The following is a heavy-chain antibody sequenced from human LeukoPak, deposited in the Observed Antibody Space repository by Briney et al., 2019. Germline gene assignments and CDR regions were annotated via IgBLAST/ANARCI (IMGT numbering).Heavy chain of an antibody. CDR2: IGSSSSYI. J-gene: IGHJ3*02. CDR3: ARDGYYDSSCYYYTDAFDI. Sequence: PGGSLRLSCAASGFTISSYSMNWVRQAQGKGLEWVSSIGSSSSYIYYADSVKGRFTISRDNAKNSLYLQMNSLRAEDTAVYYCARDGYYDSSCYYYTDAFDIWGQRTMVTVSS. V-gene: IGHV3-21*01. D-gene: IGHD3-22*01. CDR1: GFTISSYS.